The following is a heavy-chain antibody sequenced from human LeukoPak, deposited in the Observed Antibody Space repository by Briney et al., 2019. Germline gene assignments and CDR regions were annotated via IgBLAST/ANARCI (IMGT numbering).Heavy chain of an antibody. D-gene: IGHD5-24*01. V-gene: IGHV3-48*03. Sequence: PGGSLRLSCAASGFTFSSYAMNWVRQAPGKGLEWVSYISSSGSTIYYADSVKGRFTISRDNAKNSLYLQMNSLRAEDTAVYYCAREGVGGWLQTVYYYYYMDVWGKGTTVTISS. CDR2: ISSSGSTI. J-gene: IGHJ6*03. CDR1: GFTFSSYA. CDR3: AREGVGGWLQTVYYYYYMDV.